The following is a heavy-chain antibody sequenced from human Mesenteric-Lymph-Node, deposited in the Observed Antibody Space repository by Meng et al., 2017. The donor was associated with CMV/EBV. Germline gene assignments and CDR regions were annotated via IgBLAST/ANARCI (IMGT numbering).Heavy chain of an antibody. V-gene: IGHV4-34*01. CDR1: GGSFSGYY. Sequence: SETLSLTCAVYGGSFSGYYWSWIRQPPGKGLEWIGEINHSGSTNYNPSLKSRVTISVDTSKNQFSLRLSSVTAADTAMYYCARGGTIWNPGVWGQGTTVTVSS. J-gene: IGHJ6*02. D-gene: IGHD1-1*01. CDR3: ARGGTIWNPGV. CDR2: INHSGST.